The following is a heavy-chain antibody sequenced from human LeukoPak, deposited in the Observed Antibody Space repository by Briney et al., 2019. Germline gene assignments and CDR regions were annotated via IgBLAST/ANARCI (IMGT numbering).Heavy chain of an antibody. J-gene: IGHJ5*02. V-gene: IGHV1-2*02. CDR1: GYTFTGYY. D-gene: IGHD2-2*01. Sequence: ASVKVSCKASGYTFTGYYMHWVRQAPGQGLEWMGWINPNSGGTNYAQKFQGRVTMTRDTSISTAYMELSGLISDDTVVYYCARGSSSTSPGNWFDPWGQGTLVTVSS. CDR3: ARGSSSTSPGNWFDP. CDR2: INPNSGGT.